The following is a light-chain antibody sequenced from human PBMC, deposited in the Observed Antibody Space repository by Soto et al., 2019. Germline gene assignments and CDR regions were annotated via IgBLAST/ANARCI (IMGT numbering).Light chain of an antibody. CDR3: LQDYNYPLT. V-gene: IGKV1-6*01. J-gene: IGKJ4*01. Sequence: AIQMTQSPSSLSASVGDRVTITCRASQGIRNDLGLYQQKPGKAPKLLIYAASSLQSGVPSRFSGSGSGTDFTLTISSLQTEDFATYYCLQDYNYPLTFGGGTKVEIK. CDR1: QGIRND. CDR2: AAS.